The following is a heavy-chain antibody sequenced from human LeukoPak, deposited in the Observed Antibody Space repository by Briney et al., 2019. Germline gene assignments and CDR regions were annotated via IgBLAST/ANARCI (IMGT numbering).Heavy chain of an antibody. D-gene: IGHD1-7*01. CDR1: GFTFSDYY. Sequence: GGSLRLSCAASGFTFSDYYMSWIRQAPGKGLEWVSYISSSGSTIYYADSVKGRFTISRDNAKNALYLQMNSLKAEDTALYYCARKLKTGTTEGAFDIWGQGTMVTVSS. CDR3: ARKLKTGTTEGAFDI. J-gene: IGHJ3*02. CDR2: ISSSGSTI. V-gene: IGHV3-11*04.